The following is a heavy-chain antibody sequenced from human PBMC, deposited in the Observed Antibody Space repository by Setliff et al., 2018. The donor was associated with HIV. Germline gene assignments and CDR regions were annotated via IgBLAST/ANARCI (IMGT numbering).Heavy chain of an antibody. D-gene: IGHD3-16*01. J-gene: IGHJ3*02. CDR3: SRVNGAYDYVGGSYILPAFDI. CDR2: INHNGHT. CDR1: GGTFSGYY. Sequence: PSETLSLTCAVNGGTFSGYYWSWILQPPGEGLEWIGEINHNGHTNYSPSLKSRVTISVDTSKNHFSLNLTSVTAAHTAVYYCSRVNGAYDYVGGSYILPAFDIWGQGTMVTVSS. V-gene: IGHV4-34*01.